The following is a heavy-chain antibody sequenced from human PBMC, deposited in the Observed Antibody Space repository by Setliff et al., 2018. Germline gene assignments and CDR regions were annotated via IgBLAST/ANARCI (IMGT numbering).Heavy chain of an antibody. CDR2: IYTSGST. V-gene: IGHV4-61*02. CDR3: ARGGGGLLWFGELSRYYFDY. Sequence: SETLSLTCTVSGDSISSGSYYWSWIRQPAGKGLEWIGRIYTSGSTNYNPSLKSRVTISVDTSKNQFSLKLSSVTAADTAVYYCARGGGGLLWFGELSRYYFDYWGQGTLVTVSS. D-gene: IGHD3-10*01. J-gene: IGHJ4*02. CDR1: GDSISSGSYY.